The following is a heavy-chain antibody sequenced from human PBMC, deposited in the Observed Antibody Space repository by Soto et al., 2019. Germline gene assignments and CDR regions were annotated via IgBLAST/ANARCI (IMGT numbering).Heavy chain of an antibody. CDR2: ISSSSSYI. J-gene: IGHJ5*02. CDR3: ARDSDFWSGDNWFDP. V-gene: IGHV3-21*01. D-gene: IGHD3-3*01. Sequence: GGSLRLSCAASGFPFSSYSMNWVRQAPGKGLEWVSSISSSSSYIYYADSVKGRFTISIDNAKNSLYLQMNSLRAEDTAVYYCARDSDFWSGDNWFDPWGQGT. CDR1: GFPFSSYS.